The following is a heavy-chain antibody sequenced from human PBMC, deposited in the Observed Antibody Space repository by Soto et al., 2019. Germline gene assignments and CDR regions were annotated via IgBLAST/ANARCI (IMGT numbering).Heavy chain of an antibody. CDR2: IGTDGDT. Sequence: EVQLVESAGGLLQPGGSLRPSCAASGFTFSIYDIHWVRQATGKGLAGFSAIGTDGDTSYTGSVKGRFTISIETAKNSLYLQMNSLRAGETVVYYCARASYSSGKKWGMDVWSQCTTVTVS. CDR3: ARASYSSGKKWGMDV. J-gene: IGHJ6*02. D-gene: IGHD6-19*01. V-gene: IGHV3-13*01. CDR1: GFTFSIYD.